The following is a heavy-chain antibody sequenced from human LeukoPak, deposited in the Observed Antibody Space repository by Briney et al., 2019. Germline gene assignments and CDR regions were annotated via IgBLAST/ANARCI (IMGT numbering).Heavy chain of an antibody. CDR3: AKDRRIQLWLGFDY. J-gene: IGHJ4*02. CDR1: GFTFSSYA. CDR2: ISGSGGST. D-gene: IGHD5-18*01. Sequence: GGPLRLSCAASGFTFSSYAMSWVRQAPGKGLEWVSAISGSGGSTYYADFVKGRFTISRDNSKNTLYLQMNSLRAEDTAVYYCAKDRRIQLWLGFDYWGQGTLVTVSS. V-gene: IGHV3-23*01.